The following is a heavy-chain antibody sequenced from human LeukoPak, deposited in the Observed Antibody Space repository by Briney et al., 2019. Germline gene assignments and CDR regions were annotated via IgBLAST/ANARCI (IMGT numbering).Heavy chain of an antibody. Sequence: PGGSLRLSCAASGFTFSKAWMSWVRQAPGKGLEWVSAISDSGGSTYYADSVKGRFTISRDNSKNTLYLQMNSLRAEDTAVYYCAKRGAEVGATVAPGDYWGQGTLVTVSS. CDR3: AKRGAEVGATVAPGDY. CDR2: ISDSGGST. CDR1: GFTFSKAW. J-gene: IGHJ4*02. D-gene: IGHD1-26*01. V-gene: IGHV3-23*01.